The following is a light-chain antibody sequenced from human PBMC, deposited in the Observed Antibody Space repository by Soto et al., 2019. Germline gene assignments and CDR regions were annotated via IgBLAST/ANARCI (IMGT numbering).Light chain of an antibody. CDR3: AAWDDSLRAVV. CDR1: TSNIGTNY. J-gene: IGLJ2*01. CDR2: RNL. Sequence: QSVLTQPPSASGAPGRRVTISCSGSTSNIGTNYVNWYQQLPGTAPKLVIYRNLQRPSGVPDRFSGSKSGTSASLAISGLRPDDEADYYCAAWDDSLRAVVFGGGTKLTVL. V-gene: IGLV1-47*01.